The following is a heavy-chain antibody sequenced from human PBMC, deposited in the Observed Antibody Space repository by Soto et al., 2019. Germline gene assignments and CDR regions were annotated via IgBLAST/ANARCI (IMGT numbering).Heavy chain of an antibody. CDR2: IDWDDDK. J-gene: IGHJ4*02. Sequence: SGPTLVKPTQTLTLTCTFSGFSLSTSGMCVSWIRQPPGKALEWLARIDWDDDKYYSTSLKTRLTISKDTSKNQVVLTMTNMDPVDTATYYCARTLTVTSDGYYFDYWGQGTLVTVSS. CDR1: GFSLSTSGMC. V-gene: IGHV2-70*11. CDR3: ARTLTVTSDGYYFDY. D-gene: IGHD4-17*01.